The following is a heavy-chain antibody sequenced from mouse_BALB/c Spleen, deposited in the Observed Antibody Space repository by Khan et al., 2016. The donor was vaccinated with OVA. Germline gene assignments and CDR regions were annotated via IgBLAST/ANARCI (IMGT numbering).Heavy chain of an antibody. CDR1: GYTFTSNT. CDR3: ARRTTGYAMDY. Sequence: VQLVESGAELARPGASVKMSCRASGYTFTSNTMHWVKQRPGQGLEWIGYINPRTSYTNYIQKLKDKATLTADKSSSTTYMQLISLTFEDSAVYDGARRTTGYAMDYWGQGTSVTVSS. V-gene: IGHV1-4*01. D-gene: IGHD2-14*01. CDR2: INPRTSYT. J-gene: IGHJ4*01.